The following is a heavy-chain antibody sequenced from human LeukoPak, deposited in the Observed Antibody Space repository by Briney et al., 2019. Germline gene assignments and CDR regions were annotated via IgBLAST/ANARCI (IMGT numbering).Heavy chain of an antibody. CDR3: ARATIAVAGTPYYYYGMDV. CDR2: IDPSDSYT. D-gene: IGHD6-19*01. V-gene: IGHV5-10-1*01. CDR1: GYSFTSYW. Sequence: GESLKISCKGSGYSFTSYWISWVRQMPGKGLEWMGRIDPSDSYTNYSPSFQGHVTISADKSISTAYLQWSSLKASDTAMYYCARATIAVAGTPYYYYGMDVWGQGTTVTVSS. J-gene: IGHJ6*02.